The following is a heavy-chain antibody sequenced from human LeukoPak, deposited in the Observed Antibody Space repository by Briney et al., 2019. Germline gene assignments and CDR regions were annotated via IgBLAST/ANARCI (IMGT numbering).Heavy chain of an antibody. CDR3: ASLTNYYGSGSYYNGWDY. D-gene: IGHD3-10*01. V-gene: IGHV5-51*01. J-gene: IGHJ4*02. Sequence: GKSLKISCKGSGYSFTNYWIGWVRQMPGKGLEWMGIIYPGDSDTRYSPSFQGQVTISADKSISTAYLQWSSLKASDTAMYYCASLTNYYGSGSYYNGWDYWGQGTLVTVSS. CDR1: GYSFTNYW. CDR2: IYPGDSDT.